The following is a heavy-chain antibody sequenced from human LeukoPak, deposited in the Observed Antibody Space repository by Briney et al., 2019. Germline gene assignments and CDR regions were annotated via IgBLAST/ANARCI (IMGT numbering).Heavy chain of an antibody. Sequence: GASVKVSCKASGYTFTSYYMHWVRQAPGQGLEWMGIINPSGGSTSYAQKFQGRVTMTRDTSTSTVYMELSSLRSEDTAVYYCASPGEKDYYFDYWGQGTLVTASS. CDR2: INPSGGST. V-gene: IGHV1-46*01. CDR3: ASPGEKDYYFDY. D-gene: IGHD3-16*01. CDR1: GYTFTSYY. J-gene: IGHJ4*02.